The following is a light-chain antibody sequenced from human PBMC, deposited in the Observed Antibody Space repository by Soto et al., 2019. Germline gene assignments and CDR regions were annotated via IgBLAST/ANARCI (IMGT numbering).Light chain of an antibody. J-gene: IGLJ3*02. CDR3: CSSAGGFPLM. Sequence: QSALTQPPSVSGSPGQSVTVACTGTSSDVGTYTYVSWYQQHPGKTPKLIIYDVIKRPSGVPDRFSGSKSGNTASLTISGLQADDEADYDCCSSAGGFPLMFGGGTKLPVL. V-gene: IGLV2-11*01. CDR2: DVI. CDR1: SSDVGTYTY.